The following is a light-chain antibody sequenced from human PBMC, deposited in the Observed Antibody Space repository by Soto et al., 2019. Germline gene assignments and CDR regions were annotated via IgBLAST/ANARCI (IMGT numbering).Light chain of an antibody. V-gene: IGKV3-20*01. J-gene: IGKJ1*01. Sequence: EIVLTQSPGTLSLSLGERATLSCRASQSVSSANFACYQQTPSQAPRLLIYGASSRAAGIPDRFSGSGSGTVFTLTINILEPDDFAVYYCHQYGNSPQTFGQGTKVEIK. CDR3: HQYGNSPQT. CDR1: QSVSSAN. CDR2: GAS.